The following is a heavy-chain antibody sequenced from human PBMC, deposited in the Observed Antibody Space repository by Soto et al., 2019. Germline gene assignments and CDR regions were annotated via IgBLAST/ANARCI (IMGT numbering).Heavy chain of an antibody. Sequence: GGSLRLSCAVSGFTFSSYAMSWVRQAPGKGLEWVSGISGSGGSTYYADAVKGRFTISRDNSKNTLYLQTNSLRAEDTAVYYCAKQAGVLATDWFHPWGQGTLVTVSS. CDR1: GFTFSSYA. CDR3: AKQAGVLATDWFHP. J-gene: IGHJ5*02. D-gene: IGHD2-8*02. V-gene: IGHV3-23*01. CDR2: ISGSGGST.